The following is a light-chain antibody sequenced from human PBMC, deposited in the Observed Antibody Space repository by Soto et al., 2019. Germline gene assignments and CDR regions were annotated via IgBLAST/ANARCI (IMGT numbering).Light chain of an antibody. CDR2: DAS. CDR1: QSVSSN. CDR3: QQYHNWPIT. J-gene: IGKJ5*01. Sequence: EIVVTQSPAPLSVSPGERATLSCRASQSVSSNLAWHQQKPGQAPRILMYDASTRATGIPARFSGSGSGTEFTLTISSLQSEDFAVYYCQQYHNWPITFGQGTRLEIK. V-gene: IGKV3-15*01.